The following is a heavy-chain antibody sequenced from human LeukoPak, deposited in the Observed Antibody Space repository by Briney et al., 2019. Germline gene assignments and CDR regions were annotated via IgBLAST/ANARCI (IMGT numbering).Heavy chain of an antibody. D-gene: IGHD2-15*01. Sequence: PSETLSLTCTVSGGSISSSSYYWGWIRQPPGKGLEWIGSIYYSGSTYYNPSLKSRVTISVDTSKNQFSLKLSSVTAADTAVYYCAISGGSSGNFDSWGQGTLVTVSS. J-gene: IGHJ4*02. CDR2: IYYSGST. CDR1: GGSISSSSYY. V-gene: IGHV4-39*01. CDR3: AISGGSSGNFDS.